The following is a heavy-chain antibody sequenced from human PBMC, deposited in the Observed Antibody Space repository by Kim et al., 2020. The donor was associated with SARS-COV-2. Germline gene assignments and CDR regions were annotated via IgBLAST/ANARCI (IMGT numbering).Heavy chain of an antibody. Sequence: LESRVTIAIDTSKNQFSLKLSSVTAGDTAVYYCARASNYYGSGNYYNYFDYWGQGTLVTVSS. CDR3: ARASNYYGSGNYYNYFDY. V-gene: IGHV4-31*02. D-gene: IGHD3-10*01. J-gene: IGHJ4*02.